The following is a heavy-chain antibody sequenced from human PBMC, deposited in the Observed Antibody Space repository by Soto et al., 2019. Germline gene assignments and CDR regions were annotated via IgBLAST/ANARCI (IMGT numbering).Heavy chain of an antibody. CDR1: GFTFRTYA. D-gene: IGHD6-6*01. CDR2: ISGSGGNT. Sequence: GGSLRLSCAASGFTFRTYAMSWVRQAPGKGLEWVSGISGSGGNTYYADSVKGRFTISRDNSKNTLYLQMNSLRVEETAVYYCAKDKVYSAARPRYLHYWGQGTLVTVSS. J-gene: IGHJ4*02. CDR3: AKDKVYSAARPRYLHY. V-gene: IGHV3-23*01.